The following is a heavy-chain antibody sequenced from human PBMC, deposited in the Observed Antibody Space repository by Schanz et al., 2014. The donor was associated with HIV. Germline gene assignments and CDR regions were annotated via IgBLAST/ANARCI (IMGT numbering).Heavy chain of an antibody. Sequence: QVQLGQSGGGVVQPGRSLRLSCAASGFTFSDYSMHWVRQAPGKGLEWVAVLSYDGINKYFADSVKGRFTISRDNARTSLYLQMNSLRAEDTAVYFCAKSNGGDTAVVQYYFDYWGQGTLVSVSS. D-gene: IGHD5-18*01. J-gene: IGHJ4*02. V-gene: IGHV3-30*04. CDR1: GFTFSDYS. CDR2: LSYDGINK. CDR3: AKSNGGDTAVVQYYFDY.